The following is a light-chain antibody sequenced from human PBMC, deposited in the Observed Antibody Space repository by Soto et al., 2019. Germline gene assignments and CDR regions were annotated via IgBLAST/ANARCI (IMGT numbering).Light chain of an antibody. CDR3: QQYNNYWT. V-gene: IGKV1-5*01. CDR1: QSISSW. CDR2: DAS. J-gene: IGKJ1*01. Sequence: DIQMTQSPSTLSASVGDRITITCRASQSISSWLAWYQQKPGKVPNLLIYDASSLESGVPSRFSGSGSGTEFTLTISSLQPDDFGTYYCQQYNNYWTFGQGTRVEIK.